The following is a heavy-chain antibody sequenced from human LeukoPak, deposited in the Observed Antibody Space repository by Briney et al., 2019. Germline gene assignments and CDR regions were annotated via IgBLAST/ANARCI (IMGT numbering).Heavy chain of an antibody. J-gene: IGHJ4*02. D-gene: IGHD6-19*01. CDR1: GGTFSSYA. V-gene: IGHV1-69*13. CDR2: IIPIFGTA. Sequence: ASVKVSCKASGGTFSSYASSWVRQAPGQGLEWMGGIIPIFGTANYAQKFQGRVTITADESTSTAYMELSSLRSEDTAVYYCAREGQSSGWYLDYFDYWGQGTLVTVSS. CDR3: AREGQSSGWYLDYFDY.